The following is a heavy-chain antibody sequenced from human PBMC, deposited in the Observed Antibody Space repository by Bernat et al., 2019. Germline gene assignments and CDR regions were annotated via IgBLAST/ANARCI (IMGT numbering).Heavy chain of an antibody. CDR1: GFTFSSYG. J-gene: IGHJ2*01. Sequence: QVQLVESGGGVVQPGTSLRLSCAASGFTFSSYGMHWVRQAPGKGLEWAAIIWYDGSNKYYADSVKGRFTISRDNSKNTLYLQMNSLRAEDTAVYYCARDRGSGTSRGGYLDLWGRGTLVTVSS. D-gene: IGHD1-26*01. CDR2: IWYDGSNK. CDR3: ARDRGSGTSRGGYLDL. V-gene: IGHV3-33*01.